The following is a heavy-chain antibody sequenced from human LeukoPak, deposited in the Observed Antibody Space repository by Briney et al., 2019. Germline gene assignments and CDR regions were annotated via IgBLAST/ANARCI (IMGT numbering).Heavy chain of an antibody. D-gene: IGHD2-21*02. CDR1: GFTFSSYA. J-gene: IGHJ4*02. V-gene: IGHV3-23*01. Sequence: HAGGSLRLSCAASGFTFSSYAMSWVSQAPGKGLEWVSAISGSGGSTYYADSVKGRFTISRDNSKNTLYLQMNSLRAEDTAVYYCAQGHIVVVTAIPFFDYWGQGTLVTVSS. CDR3: AQGHIVVVTAIPFFDY. CDR2: ISGSGGST.